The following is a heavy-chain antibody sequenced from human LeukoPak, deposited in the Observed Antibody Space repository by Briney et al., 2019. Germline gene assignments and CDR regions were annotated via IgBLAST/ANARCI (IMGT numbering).Heavy chain of an antibody. CDR3: AREVTYSYGCFDY. D-gene: IGHD5-18*01. V-gene: IGHV4-39*07. CDR1: GGSISSSSYY. Sequence: MASETLSLTCTVSGGSISSSSYYWGWTRQPPGKGLEWIGSIYYSGSTYYNPSLKSRVTISVDTSKNQFSLKLSSVTAADTAVYYCAREVTYSYGCFDYWGQGTLVTVSS. J-gene: IGHJ4*02. CDR2: IYYSGST.